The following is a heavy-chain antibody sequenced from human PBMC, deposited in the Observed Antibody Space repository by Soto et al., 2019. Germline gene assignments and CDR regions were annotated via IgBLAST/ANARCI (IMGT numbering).Heavy chain of an antibody. D-gene: IGHD5-18*01. CDR3: AKKTGYGYFDL. Sequence: QVQLVQSGAEVKKPGSWVKVSCKASGGTFSSYAISWVRQAPGQGLEWMGGIIPIFGTANYAQKLQGRVTITADESTSTDYMELSSLRSEDTAVYYCAKKTGYGYFDLWGRGTLVTVSS. CDR1: GGTFSSYA. J-gene: IGHJ2*01. CDR2: IIPIFGTA. V-gene: IGHV1-69*01.